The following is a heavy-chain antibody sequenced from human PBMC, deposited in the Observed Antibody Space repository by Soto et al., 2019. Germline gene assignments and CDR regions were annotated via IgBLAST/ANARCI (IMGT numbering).Heavy chain of an antibody. Sequence: GESLKISCKGSGSTFTSYWIAWVRQMPAKGLEWMGIIYPGDSDSSYSPSFQGQVTISADKSINTAYLHWSSLKASDTAIYYCAKHEGYCSTTTCSNFDYWGQGTLVTVSS. V-gene: IGHV5-51*01. CDR1: GSTFTSYW. CDR3: AKHEGYCSTTTCSNFDY. J-gene: IGHJ4*02. CDR2: IYPGDSDS. D-gene: IGHD2-2*01.